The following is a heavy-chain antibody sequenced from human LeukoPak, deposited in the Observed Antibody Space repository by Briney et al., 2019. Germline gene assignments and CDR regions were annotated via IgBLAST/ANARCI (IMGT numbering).Heavy chain of an antibody. V-gene: IGHV3-30-3*01. J-gene: IGHJ4*02. CDR1: GSTFSSYA. CDR3: ARDASPPLFSSGWYGNFDY. CDR2: ISYDGSNK. D-gene: IGHD6-19*01. Sequence: GGSLRLSCAASGSTFSSYAMHWVRQAPGKGLEWVAVISYDGSNKYYADSVKGRFTISRDNSKNTLYLQMNSLRAEDTAVYYCARDASPPLFSSGWYGNFDYWGQGTLVTVSS.